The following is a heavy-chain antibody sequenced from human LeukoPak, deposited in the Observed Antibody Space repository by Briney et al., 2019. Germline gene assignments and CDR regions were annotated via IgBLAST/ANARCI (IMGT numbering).Heavy chain of an antibody. CDR3: ASSFDFWSGYYIDYFDY. D-gene: IGHD3-3*01. CDR2: IYYSGST. Sequence: SETLSLTCTVSGGSISSSSYYWGWIRQPPGKGLEWIGSIYYSGSTYYNPSLKSRVTISVDTSKNQFSLKLSSVTTADTAVYFCASSFDFWSGYYIDYFDYWGQGTLVTVSS. CDR1: GGSISSSSYY. V-gene: IGHV4-39*07. J-gene: IGHJ4*02.